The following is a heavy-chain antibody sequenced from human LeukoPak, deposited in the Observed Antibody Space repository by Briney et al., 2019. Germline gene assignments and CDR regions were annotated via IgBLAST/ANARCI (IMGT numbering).Heavy chain of an antibody. V-gene: IGHV5-51*01. CDR1: ANSFTGYW. D-gene: IGHD3-3*01. CDR2: IYPGDSDT. CDR3: ARRLVGQEWVHI. J-gene: IGHJ3*02. Sequence: GESLKISCKGSANSFTGYWIAWVRQKPGKGLERMGIIYPGDSDTRYSPSFQGQVTISADKSITTAFLQWSSLKASDTAMYYCARRLVGQEWVHIWGQGTMVTVSS.